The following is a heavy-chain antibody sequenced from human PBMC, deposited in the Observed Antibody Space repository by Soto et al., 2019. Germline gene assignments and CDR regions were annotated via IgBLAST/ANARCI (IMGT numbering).Heavy chain of an antibody. Sequence: SVKVSCKASGGTFSSHSISWVRQAPGQGLEKEGRIIPILDIANYAHNLQGRVTITADKSTNTVYMELSSLRFEDTAVYYCVSLPVHYEFWSGSNDAFDVWGQGTMVTVSS. J-gene: IGHJ3*01. CDR1: GGTFSSHS. CDR2: IIPILDIA. D-gene: IGHD3-3*01. CDR3: VSLPVHYEFWSGSNDAFDV. V-gene: IGHV1-69*02.